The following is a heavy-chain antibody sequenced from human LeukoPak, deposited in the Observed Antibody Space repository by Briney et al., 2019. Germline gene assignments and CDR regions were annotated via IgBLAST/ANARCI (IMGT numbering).Heavy chain of an antibody. CDR2: IYYSGST. CDR3: ARVRPRLGELSPPNYYFDY. J-gene: IGHJ4*02. D-gene: IGHD3-16*02. Sequence: SETLSLTCTVSGGSISSSSYYWGWIRQPPGKGLEWIGSIYYSGSTYYNPSLKSRVTMSVDTSKNQFSLKLSSVTAADTAVYYCARVRPRLGELSPPNYYFDYWGQGTLVTVSS. V-gene: IGHV4-39*07. CDR1: GGSISSSSYY.